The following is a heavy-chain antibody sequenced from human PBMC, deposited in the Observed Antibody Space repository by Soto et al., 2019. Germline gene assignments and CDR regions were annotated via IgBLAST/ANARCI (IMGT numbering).Heavy chain of an antibody. D-gene: IGHD6-19*01. V-gene: IGHV3-48*03. CDR1: GFTFSSYE. CDR3: ARDSRPPRIAVAAGRDAFDI. Sequence: GGSLRLSCAASGFTFSSYEMNWVRQAPGKGLEWVSYISSSGSTIYYADSVKGRFTISRDNAKNSLYLQMNSLRAEDTAVYYCARDSRPPRIAVAAGRDAFDIWGQGTMVTVS. CDR2: ISSSGSTI. J-gene: IGHJ3*02.